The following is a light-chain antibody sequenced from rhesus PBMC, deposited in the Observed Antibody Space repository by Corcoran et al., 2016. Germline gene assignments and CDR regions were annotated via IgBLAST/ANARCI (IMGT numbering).Light chain of an antibody. CDR1: SSDIGAFPR. V-gene: IGLV2-13*03. CDR2: DVS. Sequence: QAAPTQSPSVSGSPGQSFTISCAGTSSDIGAFPRVSWYQHHPGKAPKLLIYDVSKRPSGVPDRFSGSKCGNTASLTISGPQPEDEGDYYCSSNINSDIFIFGVGTRLTVL. J-gene: IGLJ1*01. CDR3: SSNINSDIFI.